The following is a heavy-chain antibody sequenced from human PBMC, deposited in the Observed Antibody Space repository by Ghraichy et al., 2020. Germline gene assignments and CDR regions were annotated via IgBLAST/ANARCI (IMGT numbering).Heavy chain of an antibody. CDR3: ARDSPPPVPMPILGYCSGGSCYYGMDV. D-gene: IGHD2-15*01. CDR1: GFTFSSYG. Sequence: GGSLRLSCAASGFTFSSYGMQWVRQAPGKGLEWVAVIWYDGSNKYYADSVKGRFTISRDNSKNTLYLQMNSLRAEDTAVYYCARDSPPPVPMPILGYCSGGSCYYGMDVWGQGTTVTVSS. V-gene: IGHV3-33*08. CDR2: IWYDGSNK. J-gene: IGHJ6*02.